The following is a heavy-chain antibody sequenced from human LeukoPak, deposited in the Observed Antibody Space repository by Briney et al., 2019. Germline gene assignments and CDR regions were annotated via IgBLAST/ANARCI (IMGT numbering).Heavy chain of an antibody. CDR2: IYTTGSP. J-gene: IGHJ5*02. V-gene: IGHV4-61*02. CDR3: ARDRGITTARGVPSWFDP. D-gene: IGHD3-10*01. CDR1: GGSINSDTYY. Sequence: PSQTLSLTCTVSGGSINSDTYYWTWIRQPAGKGLEWIGRIYTTGSPNYNPSLMSRVAISIDTSKNQFSLKLSSAGAADTAVYYCARDRGITTARGVPSWFDPWGQGTLVTVSS.